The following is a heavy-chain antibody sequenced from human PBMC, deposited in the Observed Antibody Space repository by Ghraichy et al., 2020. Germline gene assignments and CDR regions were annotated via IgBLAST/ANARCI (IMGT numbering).Heavy chain of an antibody. CDR2: ISSSGSTI. CDR1: GFTFSDYY. V-gene: IGHV3-11*01. Sequence: GGSLRLSCAASGFTFSDYYMSWIRQAPGKGLEWVSYISSSGSTIYYADSVKGRFTISRDNAKNSLYLQMNSLRAEDTAVYYCARDQPRTSGYSSSWGFYYYYGMDVWGQGTTVTVSS. J-gene: IGHJ6*02. D-gene: IGHD6-13*01. CDR3: ARDQPRTSGYSSSWGFYYYYGMDV.